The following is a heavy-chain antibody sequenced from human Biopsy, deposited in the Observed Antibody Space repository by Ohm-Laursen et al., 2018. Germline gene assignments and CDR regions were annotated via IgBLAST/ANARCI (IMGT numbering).Heavy chain of an antibody. CDR3: ARDPIVGSKADGMDV. Sequence: SLRLSCAASGFTFSVYAMHWVRQAPGKGLEWAAIIWYDGSSEYYADSVKGRFTISRDNSKNTVYLQMNSLRVEDTAVYYCARDPIVGSKADGMDVWGQGTTVTVSS. CDR1: GFTFSVYA. J-gene: IGHJ6*02. CDR2: IWYDGSSE. V-gene: IGHV3-33*01. D-gene: IGHD1-26*01.